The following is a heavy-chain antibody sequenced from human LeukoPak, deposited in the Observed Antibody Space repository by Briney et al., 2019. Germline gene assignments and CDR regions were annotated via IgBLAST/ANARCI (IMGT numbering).Heavy chain of an antibody. CDR1: GFTFSNYG. V-gene: IGHV3-30*02. J-gene: IGHJ4*02. Sequence: PGGSLRLSCAASGFTFSNYGMHWVRQAPGKGREWGAFIRYDGSNKYYVDSVKGRFTISRDNSKNTLYLQMNSLRAEDTAVYYCAKEGVEYYFDYWGQGTLVTVSS. D-gene: IGHD3-3*01. CDR3: AKEGVEYYFDY. CDR2: IRYDGSNK.